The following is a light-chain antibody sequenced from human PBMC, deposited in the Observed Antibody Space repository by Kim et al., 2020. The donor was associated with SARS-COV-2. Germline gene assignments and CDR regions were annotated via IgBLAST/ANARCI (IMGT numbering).Light chain of an antibody. V-gene: IGKV3-20*01. Sequence: EIVLTQSPGTLSLSPGERATLSCRASHSVPRNYLAWYQHKPGQAPRLLIYGASSRATGIPDRFTGSGSGTDFTLTISRLEPEDFAVYYCQQYDDSPMYTFGQGTKLE. CDR2: GAS. J-gene: IGKJ2*01. CDR3: QQYDDSPMYT. CDR1: HSVPRNY.